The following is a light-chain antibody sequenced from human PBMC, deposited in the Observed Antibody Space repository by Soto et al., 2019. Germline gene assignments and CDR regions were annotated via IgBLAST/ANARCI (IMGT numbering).Light chain of an antibody. J-gene: IGKJ2*01. CDR1: QSFDRW. V-gene: IGKV1-5*01. Sequence: DIHMTQSPSTLPASVGDRVTITCRASQSFDRWLAWYQQKPGKAPKLLIYDVSTLETGVPSRFSGSGSGTEFSLTISSLQPDDHATYFCQQYNTFPYTFRQGTKLVI. CDR3: QQYNTFPYT. CDR2: DVS.